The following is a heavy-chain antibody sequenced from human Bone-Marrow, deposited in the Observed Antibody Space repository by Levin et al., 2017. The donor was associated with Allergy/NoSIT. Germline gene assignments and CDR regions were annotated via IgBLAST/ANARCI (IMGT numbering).Heavy chain of an antibody. CDR1: GFTFSTYW. D-gene: IGHD2-2*01. CDR3: VKAGCSGASCYESSQYMDV. J-gene: IGHJ6*03. CDR2: MNTDGSSK. V-gene: IGHV3-74*01. Sequence: PGESLKISCAASGFTFSTYWMHWVRQAPGKGLVWLSRMNTDGSSKAYADSVKSRLTISRDNAKNTLFLQIDSLRAEDTAVYYCVKAGCSGASCYESSQYMDVWGKGTTVTVSS.